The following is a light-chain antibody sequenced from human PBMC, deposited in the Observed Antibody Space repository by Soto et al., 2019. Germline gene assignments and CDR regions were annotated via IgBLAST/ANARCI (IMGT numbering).Light chain of an antibody. CDR3: QQRSNWPPLT. V-gene: IGKV3-11*01. CDR2: DSS. CDR1: QSVSNY. Sequence: EIVLTQSPATLSLSPGERATLSCRASQSVSNYLAWYQQKPGQAPRLLISDSSNRASGIPARFSGSGSGTDFTLTISSLDPEDFGVNYCQQRSNWPPLTVGGGTKVQI. J-gene: IGKJ4*02.